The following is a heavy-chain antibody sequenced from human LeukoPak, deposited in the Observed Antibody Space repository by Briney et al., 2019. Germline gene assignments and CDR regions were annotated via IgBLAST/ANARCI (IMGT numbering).Heavy chain of an antibody. D-gene: IGHD1-26*01. CDR2: ISSSSSYT. CDR1: GFTFDDYS. J-gene: IGHJ4*02. CDR3: ARPNLGTLDY. V-gene: IGHV3-21*05. Sequence: GGSLRLSCAASGFTFDDYSMNWVRQAPGKGLEWVSYISSSSSYTNYADSVKGRFTISRDNAKNSLYLQMNSLRAEDTAVYYCARPNLGTLDYWGQGTLVTVSS.